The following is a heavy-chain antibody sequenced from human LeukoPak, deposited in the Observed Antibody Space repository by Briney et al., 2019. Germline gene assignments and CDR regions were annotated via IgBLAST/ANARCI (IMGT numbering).Heavy chain of an antibody. CDR1: GFTFSSYW. CDR2: IKQDGSEK. Sequence: PGGSLRLSCAASGFTFSSYWMSWVRQAPGKGLEWVANIKQDGSEKYYVDSVKGRFTISRDNAKNSLYLQMNSLRAEDTAVYYCAGRSVGTPPDSSGYLLRDYWGQGTLVTVSS. V-gene: IGHV3-7*01. D-gene: IGHD3-22*01. CDR3: AGRSVGTPPDSSGYLLRDY. J-gene: IGHJ4*02.